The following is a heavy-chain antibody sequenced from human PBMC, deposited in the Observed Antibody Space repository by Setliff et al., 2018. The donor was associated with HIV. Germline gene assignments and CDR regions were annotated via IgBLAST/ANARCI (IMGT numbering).Heavy chain of an antibody. V-gene: IGHV4-61*02. CDR3: ARDMTYYYDTSGSFGWFDP. CDR2: IYTSGTT. CDR1: GDSISSGSYY. J-gene: IGHJ5*02. D-gene: IGHD3-22*01. Sequence: SETLSLTCTVSGDSISSGSYYWNWIRQPAGKGLEWIGRIYTSGTTTYNPSLKSRVTISVDTSKNQLSLKVNSVTAADTAVYYCARDMTYYYDTSGSFGWFDPWGQGTLVTVSS.